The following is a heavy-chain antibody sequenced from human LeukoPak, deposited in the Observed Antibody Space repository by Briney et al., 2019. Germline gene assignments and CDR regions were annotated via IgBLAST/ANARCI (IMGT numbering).Heavy chain of an antibody. V-gene: IGHV4-59*08. CDR3: ARLLVEAVAFDI. CDR1: GGSISSYY. D-gene: IGHD6-19*01. CDR2: IYYSGST. J-gene: IGHJ3*02. Sequence: SETLSLTCTVSGGSISSYYWSWIRQPPGKGLEWIGYIYYSGSTNYNPSLKSRVTISVDTSKNQFSLKLSSVTAADTAVYYCARLLVEAVAFDIWGQGTMVTVSS.